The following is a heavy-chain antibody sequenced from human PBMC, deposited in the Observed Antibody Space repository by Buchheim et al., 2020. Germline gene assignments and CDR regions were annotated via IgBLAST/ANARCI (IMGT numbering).Heavy chain of an antibody. V-gene: IGHV3-74*01. CDR1: GFTFSSYW. CDR3: AGVECSGGSCYSSGLSGMDV. J-gene: IGHJ6*02. Sequence: EVQLVESGGGLVQPGGSLRLSCAASGFTFSSYWMHWVRQAPGKGLVWVSRINSDGSSTSYADSVKGRFTISRDNAKNTLYLQMNSLRAEDTAVYYCAGVECSGGSCYSSGLSGMDVWGQGTT. CDR2: INSDGSST. D-gene: IGHD2-15*01.